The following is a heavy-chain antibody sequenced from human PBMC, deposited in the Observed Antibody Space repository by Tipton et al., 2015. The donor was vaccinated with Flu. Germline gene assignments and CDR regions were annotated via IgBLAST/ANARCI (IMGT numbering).Heavy chain of an antibody. CDR3: ARGSGSGTYMIFDF. V-gene: IGHV4-4*07. CDR2: MYASGST. Sequence: TLSLTCTVSGDSMSSFYWSWIRQPAGKGLEWIGRMYASGSTKYNPSLKSRVTMSVDTSKKQFSLKLTPVTAADTAVYYCARGSGSGTYMIFDFWGQGTLVTDSS. D-gene: IGHD3-10*01. CDR1: GDSMSSFY. J-gene: IGHJ4*02.